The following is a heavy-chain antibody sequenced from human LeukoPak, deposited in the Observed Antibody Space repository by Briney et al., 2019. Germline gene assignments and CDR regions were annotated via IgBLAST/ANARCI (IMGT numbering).Heavy chain of an antibody. Sequence: PSETLSLTCTVSGGSISSSSYHWRWIRQPPGKGLEWVGNIYYSGTIYYNPSLESRVTISVDTSKNQFSLKLSSVTAADTAVYYCAVYSTSSGWFDPWGQGTLVTVSS. CDR3: AVYSTSSGWFDP. CDR2: IYYSGTI. CDR1: GGSISSSSYH. V-gene: IGHV4-39*01. D-gene: IGHD6-6*01. J-gene: IGHJ5*02.